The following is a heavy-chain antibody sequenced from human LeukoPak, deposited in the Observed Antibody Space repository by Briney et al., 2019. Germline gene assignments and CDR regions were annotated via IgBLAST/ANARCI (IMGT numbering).Heavy chain of an antibody. J-gene: IGHJ4*02. CDR2: SNADGNSV. CDR3: ARDGSTWELQGYFDY. D-gene: IGHD1-26*01. V-gene: IGHV3-74*01. Sequence: QSGGSLRLSCAASGFTFNSYWMHWVRQAPGKGLVWVSRSNADGNSVSYADSVKGRFTISRDNSKNTLYLQMNSLRAEDTAVYYCARDGSTWELQGYFDYWGQGTLVTVSS. CDR1: GFTFNSYW.